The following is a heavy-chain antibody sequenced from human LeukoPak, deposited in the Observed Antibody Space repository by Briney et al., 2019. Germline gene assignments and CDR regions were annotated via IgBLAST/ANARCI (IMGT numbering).Heavy chain of an antibody. Sequence: GGSLRLSCVGSGFNFRDSGMHWVRQAPGKGLEWVAVMWNDGITGKYADSVRGRFRVSRDNSKNTEYLQMDSLRPDDTSVYYCARDGSGWSSDYWGQGTLVTVSS. CDR3: ARDGSGWSSDY. CDR1: GFNFRDSG. V-gene: IGHV3-33*01. J-gene: IGHJ4*02. CDR2: MWNDGITG. D-gene: IGHD6-19*01.